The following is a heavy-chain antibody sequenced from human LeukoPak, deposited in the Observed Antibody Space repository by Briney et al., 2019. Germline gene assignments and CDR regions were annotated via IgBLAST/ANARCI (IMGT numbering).Heavy chain of an antibody. J-gene: IGHJ6*04. D-gene: IGHD2/OR15-2a*01. Sequence: ASVKVSCKASGCTFTTYGLTWVRQAPGQGLELMGWISPYNGNTNYAQKFQGRVTMTTDTSTSTAYMELRSLRSDDTAVYYCARRNSYYYCMDVWGTGTTVTVSS. V-gene: IGHV1-18*01. CDR3: ARRNSYYYCMDV. CDR2: ISPYNGNT. CDR1: GCTFTTYG.